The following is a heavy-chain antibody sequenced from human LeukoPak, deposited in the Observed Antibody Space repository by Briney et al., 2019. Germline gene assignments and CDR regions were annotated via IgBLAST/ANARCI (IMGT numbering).Heavy chain of an antibody. CDR3: AAGYCTNGACNPKDY. Sequence: SETLSLTCAVYGGSFSGYYWSWIRQPPGKGLEWIGEINHSGSTNYNPSLKSRVTISVDTSKNQFSLTLTSVTAADTAVYYCAAGYCTNGACNPKDYWGQGSLVTVSS. J-gene: IGHJ4*02. V-gene: IGHV4-34*01. CDR2: INHSGST. D-gene: IGHD2-8*01. CDR1: GGSFSGYY.